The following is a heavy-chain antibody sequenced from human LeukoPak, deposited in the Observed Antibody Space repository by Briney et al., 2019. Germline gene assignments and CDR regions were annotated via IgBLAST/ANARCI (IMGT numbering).Heavy chain of an antibody. D-gene: IGHD2-15*01. V-gene: IGHV1-69*05. CDR1: GGTFSSYA. Sequence: SVKVSCKASGGTFSSYAISWVRQAPGQGLEWMGGIIPIFGTANYAQKFQGRVTITTDESTSTAYMELSSLRSGDTAVYYCARAGGYCSGGSCHFFDPWGQGTLVTVSS. CDR2: IIPIFGTA. J-gene: IGHJ5*02. CDR3: ARAGGYCSGGSCHFFDP.